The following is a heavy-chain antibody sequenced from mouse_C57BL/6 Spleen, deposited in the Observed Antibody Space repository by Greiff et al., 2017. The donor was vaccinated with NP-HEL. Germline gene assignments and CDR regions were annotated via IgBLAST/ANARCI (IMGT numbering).Heavy chain of an antibody. CDR1: GYTFPSYW. CDR2: IDPSDSYT. Sequence: QVQLQQPGAELVMPGASVKLSCKASGYTFPSYWMHWVKQRPGQGLEWIGEIDPSDSYTNYNQKFKGKSTLTVDKSSSTAYMQLSSLTSEDSAVYYCARSPYDYDGAWFAYWGQGTLVTVSA. D-gene: IGHD2-4*01. J-gene: IGHJ3*01. CDR3: ARSPYDYDGAWFAY. V-gene: IGHV1-69*01.